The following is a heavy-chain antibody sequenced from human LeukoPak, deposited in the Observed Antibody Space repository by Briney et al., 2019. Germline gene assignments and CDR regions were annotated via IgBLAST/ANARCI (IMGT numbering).Heavy chain of an antibody. J-gene: IGHJ4*02. CDR1: GFTFSRYW. CDR3: ARDLKDSSWSYYFDY. CDR2: IEQDGSQK. V-gene: IGHV3-7*01. D-gene: IGHD6-6*01. Sequence: GGSLRLSCATSGFTFSRYWMSWVRQAPGKGLEWVANIEQDGSQKYYVDSVKGRFTISRDNAKNSLYLQMNSLRAEDTAVYYCARDLKDSSWSYYFDYWGQGTLVTVSS.